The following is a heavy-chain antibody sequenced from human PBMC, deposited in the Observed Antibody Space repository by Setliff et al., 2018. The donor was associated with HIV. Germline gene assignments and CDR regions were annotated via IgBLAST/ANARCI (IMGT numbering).Heavy chain of an antibody. CDR2: INTDGRLT. J-gene: IGHJ4*02. CDR1: GFSFSNSW. D-gene: IGHD3-22*01. V-gene: IGHV3-74*01. Sequence: PGGSLRLSCAASGFSFSNSWMHWVRQAPGKGLVWVSRINTDGRLTNYADSVKGRFTISRDDAKNSLYLQMTSLRAEDTAVYYCARTNNNYYYDTSDYFAGYYFDSWGQGTLVTVSS. CDR3: ARTNNNYYYDTSDYFAGYYFDS.